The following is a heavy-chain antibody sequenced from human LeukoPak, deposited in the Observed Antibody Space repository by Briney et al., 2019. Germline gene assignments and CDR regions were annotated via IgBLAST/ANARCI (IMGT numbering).Heavy chain of an antibody. CDR1: GFTFSSYA. CDR2: ISGSGGST. Sequence: GGSLRLSCAASGFTFSSYAMSWVRQAPGKGLEWVSAISGSGGSTYYADSVKGRFTISRDNSKNTLYLQMNSLRAEDTAVYYCAKDGVLEWLFPLDYWGQGTLVTVSS. V-gene: IGHV3-23*01. D-gene: IGHD3-3*01. J-gene: IGHJ4*02. CDR3: AKDGVLEWLFPLDY.